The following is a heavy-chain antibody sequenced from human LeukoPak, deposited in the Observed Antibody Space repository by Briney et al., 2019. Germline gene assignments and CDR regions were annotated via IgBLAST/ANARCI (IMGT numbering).Heavy chain of an antibody. CDR1: GGSFSGYY. D-gene: IGHD6-19*01. CDR3: ARGEQWLVYFDY. Sequence: SESLSLTCAVYGGSFSGYYWSWIRQPPGKGLEWIGEINHSGSTNYNLSLKSRVTISVDTSKNQFSLKLSSVTAADTAVYYCARGEQWLVYFDYWGQGTLVTVSS. CDR2: INHSGST. J-gene: IGHJ4*02. V-gene: IGHV4-34*01.